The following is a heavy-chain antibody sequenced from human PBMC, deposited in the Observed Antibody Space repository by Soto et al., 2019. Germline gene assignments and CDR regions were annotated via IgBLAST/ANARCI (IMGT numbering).Heavy chain of an antibody. Sequence: QVQLVQSGAEVKKPGSSVKVSCKASGGTFSSYAISWVRQAPGQGLEWMGGIIPIFGTANYAQRFQGRVTITADESTSTAYMELSSMRSEDTAVYYCEVKKGLAGYYGMDVWGQGTTVTVSS. D-gene: IGHD3-10*01. CDR2: IIPIFGTA. CDR3: EVKKGLAGYYGMDV. V-gene: IGHV1-69*01. J-gene: IGHJ6*02. CDR1: GGTFSSYA.